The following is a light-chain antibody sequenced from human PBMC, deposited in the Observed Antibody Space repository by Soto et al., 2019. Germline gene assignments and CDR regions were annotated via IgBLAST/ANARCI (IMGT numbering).Light chain of an antibody. CDR3: CSYAGSSTYV. CDR2: EGS. J-gene: IGLJ1*01. CDR1: SNDVVSYNL. Sequence: QSVLTQPASVSGSPGGSITISCTGTSNDVVSYNLVSWYQQHPGKAPKLMIYEGSKRPSGVSNRFSGSKSGNTASLTISGLQAEDEADYYCCSYAGSSTYVFGAGTKVTVL. V-gene: IGLV2-23*01.